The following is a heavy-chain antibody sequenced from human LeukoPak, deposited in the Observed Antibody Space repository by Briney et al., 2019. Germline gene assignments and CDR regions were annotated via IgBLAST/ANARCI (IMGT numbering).Heavy chain of an antibody. CDR1: GYTLTELS. Sequence: ASVKVSCKVSGYTLTELSMHWVRQAPGKGLEWMGGFDPEDGETIYAQKFQGRVTMTEDTSTDTAYMELSSLRSEDTAVYYCATWYRSYYYYDYGMDVWGQGTTVTVSS. V-gene: IGHV1-24*01. J-gene: IGHJ6*02. D-gene: IGHD6-13*01. CDR3: ATWYRSYYYYDYGMDV. CDR2: FDPEDGET.